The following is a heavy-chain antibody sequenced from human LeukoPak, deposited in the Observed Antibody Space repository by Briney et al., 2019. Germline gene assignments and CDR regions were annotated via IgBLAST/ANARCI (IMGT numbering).Heavy chain of an antibody. D-gene: IGHD6-13*01. Sequence: GGSLRLSCAASGFTFSSYWMHWVRQAPGKGLVWVSRINSDGSSTSYADSVKGRFTISRDHAKNTLYLQMNSLRAEDTAVYYCARQEQSFRISSYFDYWGQGTLVTVSS. CDR1: GFTFSSYW. J-gene: IGHJ4*02. CDR3: ARQEQSFRISSYFDY. CDR2: INSDGSST. V-gene: IGHV3-74*01.